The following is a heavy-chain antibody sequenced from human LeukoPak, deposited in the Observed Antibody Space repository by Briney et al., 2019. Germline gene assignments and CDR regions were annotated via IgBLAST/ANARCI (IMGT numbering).Heavy chain of an antibody. CDR1: GGSISSGGYS. V-gene: IGHV4-30-2*03. CDR3: ASPDLLLRRGFDY. D-gene: IGHD1-26*01. CDR2: IYYSGST. J-gene: IGHJ4*02. Sequence: SQTLSLTCAVSGGSISSGGYSWSWIRQPPGKGLEWIGSIYYSGSTYYNPSLKSRVTISVDTSKNQFSLKLSSVTAADTAVYYCASPDLLLRRGFDYWGQGTLVTVSS.